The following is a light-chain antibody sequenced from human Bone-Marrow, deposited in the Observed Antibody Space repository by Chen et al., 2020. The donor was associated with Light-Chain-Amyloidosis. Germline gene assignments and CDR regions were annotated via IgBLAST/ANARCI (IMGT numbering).Light chain of an antibody. Sequence: QSVLTQPPSVSGAPGQRVTIPCTGSSSNIGAGYDVHWYQKLPGTAPKLLIYGNSNRPSGSPDRFSGYKSGTSASRAITGLQAEDEAEYYCQSYDSSLSGSHVVFGGGTKLTVL. J-gene: IGLJ2*01. CDR3: QSYDSSLSGSHVV. V-gene: IGLV1-40*01. CDR1: SSNIGAGYD. CDR2: GNS.